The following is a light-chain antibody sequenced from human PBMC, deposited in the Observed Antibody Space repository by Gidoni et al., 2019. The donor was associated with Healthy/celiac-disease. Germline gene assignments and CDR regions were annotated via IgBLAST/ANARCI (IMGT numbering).Light chain of an antibody. J-gene: IGLJ1*01. CDR2: SNN. Sequence: SVLTQPPSASGTPGQSVTISCSGSSSNIGSNTVNCYQQLPGTAPKLLIYSNNQRPPGVPDRFSGSKSGTSASLAISGLQSEDEADYYCAAWDDSLNGSYVFGTGTKVTVL. V-gene: IGLV1-44*01. CDR3: AAWDDSLNGSYV. CDR1: SSNIGSNT.